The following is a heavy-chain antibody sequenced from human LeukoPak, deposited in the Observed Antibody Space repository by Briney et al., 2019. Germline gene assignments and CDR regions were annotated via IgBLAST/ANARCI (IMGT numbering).Heavy chain of an antibody. V-gene: IGHV1-69*05. CDR1: GGTFSSYA. D-gene: IGHD2-2*01. J-gene: IGHJ3*02. Sequence: ASVKVSCKASGGTFSSYAISWVRQAPGQGLEWMGGIIPIFGIANYAQKFQGRVTITTDESTSTAYMELSSLRSEDTAVYYCARDRSCSSTSCPDAFDIWGQGTMVTVSS. CDR2: IIPIFGIA. CDR3: ARDRSCSSTSCPDAFDI.